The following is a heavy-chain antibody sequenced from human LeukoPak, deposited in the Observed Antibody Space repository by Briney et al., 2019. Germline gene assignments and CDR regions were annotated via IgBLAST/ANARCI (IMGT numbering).Heavy chain of an antibody. D-gene: IGHD3-10*02. CDR3: AELGITMIGGV. V-gene: IGHV3-48*03. J-gene: IGHJ6*04. CDR1: GFTFSNE. CDR2: ISSSGSTI. Sequence: GGSLRLPCADSGFTFSNEMNWVRQAPGKGLEWVSYISSSGSTIYYADSVKGRFTISRDNAKNSLYLQMNSLRAEDTAVYYCAELGITMIGGVWGKGTTVTISS.